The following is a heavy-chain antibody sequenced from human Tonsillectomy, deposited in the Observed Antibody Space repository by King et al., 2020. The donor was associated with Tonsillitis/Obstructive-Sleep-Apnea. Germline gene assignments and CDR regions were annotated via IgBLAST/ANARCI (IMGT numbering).Heavy chain of an antibody. D-gene: IGHD6-6*01. Sequence: QLQESGPGLVKPSDTLSLTCAVSGYSISSDNWWGWIRQPPGKGLEWIGYIYYSGSTYYNVSLKSRVTMSVDTSKNQFSLKLSSVTAVDTAVYYCAGSRRYSSSLDYYYYMDVWGKGTTVTVSS. CDR3: AGSRRYSSSLDYYYYMDV. CDR1: GYSISSDNW. V-gene: IGHV4-28*01. J-gene: IGHJ6*03. CDR2: IYYSGST.